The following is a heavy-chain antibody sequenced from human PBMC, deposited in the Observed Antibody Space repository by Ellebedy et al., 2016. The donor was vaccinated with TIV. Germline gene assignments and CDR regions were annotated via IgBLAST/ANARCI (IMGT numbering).Heavy chain of an antibody. V-gene: IGHV1-18*01. Sequence: ASVKVSCKTSGYTFTAYHIHWVRQAPGQGLEWMGWISAYNGNTNYAQKLQGRVTMTTDKSTSTAYMELSSLRSEDTAVYYCATRGFGRANYYYYGMDVWGQGTTVTVSS. J-gene: IGHJ6*02. D-gene: IGHD3-16*01. CDR3: ATRGFGRANYYYYGMDV. CDR2: ISAYNGNT. CDR1: GYTFTAYH.